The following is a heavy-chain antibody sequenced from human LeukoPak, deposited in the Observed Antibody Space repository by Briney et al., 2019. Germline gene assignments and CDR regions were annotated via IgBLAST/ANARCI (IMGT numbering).Heavy chain of an antibody. D-gene: IGHD6-19*01. CDR3: ARDFDSSGWYQAY. J-gene: IGHJ4*02. Sequence: PGRSLGLFCAASGFTFSSYAMHWVRQAPGKGLGWVAVISYDGINKYYADSVKGRFTISRDNSKNTLYLQMNSLRAEDTAVYYCARDFDSSGWYQAYWGQGTLVAVSS. CDR2: ISYDGINK. V-gene: IGHV3-30*04. CDR1: GFTFSSYA.